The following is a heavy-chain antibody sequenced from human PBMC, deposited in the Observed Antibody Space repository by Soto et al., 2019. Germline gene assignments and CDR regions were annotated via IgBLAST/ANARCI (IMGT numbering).Heavy chain of an antibody. CDR3: ARVLLYYDILTGYTRGYFDY. CDR1: GGSFSGYY. V-gene: IGHV4-34*01. J-gene: IGHJ4*02. D-gene: IGHD3-9*01. Sequence: PSETLSLTCAVYGGSFSGYYWSWIRQPPGKGLEWIGEINHSGSTNYNPSLKSRVTISVDTSKNQFSLKLSSVTAADTAVYYCARVLLYYDILTGYTRGYFDYWGQGTLVTAPQ. CDR2: INHSGST.